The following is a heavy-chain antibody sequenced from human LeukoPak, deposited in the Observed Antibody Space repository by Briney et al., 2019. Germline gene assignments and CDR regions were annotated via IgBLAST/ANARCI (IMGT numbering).Heavy chain of an antibody. V-gene: IGHV4-59*01. Sequence: PSETLSLTCTVSGGSISSYHWSWIRQPPGKGLEWIGYIYYTGSTNYNPSLKSRVTISVDTSMNQFSLRLSSVTAADTAVYYCARGTVTTSGPFDYWGQGTLVTVSS. D-gene: IGHD4-11*01. CDR2: IYYTGST. CDR3: ARGTVTTSGPFDY. CDR1: GGSISSYH. J-gene: IGHJ4*02.